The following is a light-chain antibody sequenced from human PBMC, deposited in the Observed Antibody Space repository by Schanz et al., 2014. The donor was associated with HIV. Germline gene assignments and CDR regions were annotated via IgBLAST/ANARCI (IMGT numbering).Light chain of an antibody. Sequence: EIVLTQSPVTLSLSPGERATLSCRASQSISTYVAWYQQSPGQSPRLLIYGASNRATGIPDKFSGSGSGTDFTLTISRLEPEDFAVYYCQQYSSSSYTFGHGTKLEMK. CDR1: QSISTY. V-gene: IGKV3-20*01. J-gene: IGKJ2*01. CDR2: GAS. CDR3: QQYSSSSYT.